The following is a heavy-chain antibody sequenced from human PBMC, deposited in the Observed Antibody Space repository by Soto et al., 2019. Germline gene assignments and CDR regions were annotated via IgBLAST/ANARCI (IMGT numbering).Heavy chain of an antibody. CDR1: GYTFTSYY. CDR2: INPSGGST. CDR3: ARDREDYYDSRGYYYTPYY. D-gene: IGHD3-22*01. V-gene: IGHV1-46*01. J-gene: IGHJ4*02. Sequence: RASVKVSCKASGYTFTSYYMHWVRQAPGQGLEWMGIINPSGGSTSYAQKFQGRVTMTRDTSTSTVYMELSSLRSEDTAVYYCARDREDYYDSRGYYYTPYYWGQGTLVTVSS.